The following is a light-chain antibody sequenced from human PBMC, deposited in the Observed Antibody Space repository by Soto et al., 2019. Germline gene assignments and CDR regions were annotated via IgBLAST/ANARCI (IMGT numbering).Light chain of an antibody. CDR2: EVN. J-gene: IGLJ2*01. CDR1: SSDVGAYNY. CDR3: SSYTGSNNLHVL. Sequence: QSALTQPPSASGSPGQSVTISCTGTSSDVGAYNYVSWYQQHPGKAPKVMIYEVNKRPSGVPDRFSGSKSGNTASLTVSGLQAEDEADYYCSSYTGSNNLHVLFGGGTKLTV. V-gene: IGLV2-8*01.